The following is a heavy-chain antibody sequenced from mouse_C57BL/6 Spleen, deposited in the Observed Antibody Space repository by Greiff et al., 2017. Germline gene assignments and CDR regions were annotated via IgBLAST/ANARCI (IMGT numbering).Heavy chain of an antibody. D-gene: IGHD1-1*01. Sequence: VKLVESGPELVKPGASVKISCKASGYAFSSSWMNWVKQRPGKGLEWIGRIYPGDGDTNYNGKFKGKATLTADKSSSTAYMQLSSLTSEDSAVYFCAGSSYGWYFDVWGTGTTVTVSS. CDR2: IYPGDGDT. V-gene: IGHV1-82*01. J-gene: IGHJ1*03. CDR3: AGSSYGWYFDV. CDR1: GYAFSSSW.